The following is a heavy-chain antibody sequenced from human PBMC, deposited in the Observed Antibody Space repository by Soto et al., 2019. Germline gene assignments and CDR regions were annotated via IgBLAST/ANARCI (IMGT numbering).Heavy chain of an antibody. D-gene: IGHD3-10*01. CDR1: GGSISGYY. CDR3: ARGVWFGELSRHYYYYYMDV. J-gene: IGHJ6*03. V-gene: IGHV4-59*01. Sequence: SETLSLTCTVSGGSISGYYWSWIRQPPGKGLEWIGYIYYSGSTNYNPSLKSRVTISVDTSKNQFSLKLSSVTAADTAVYYCARGVWFGELSRHYYYYYMDVWGKGTTVTVSS. CDR2: IYYSGST.